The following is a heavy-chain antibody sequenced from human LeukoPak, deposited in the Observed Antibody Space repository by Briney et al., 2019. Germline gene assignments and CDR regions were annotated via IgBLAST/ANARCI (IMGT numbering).Heavy chain of an antibody. CDR2: IYTSGST. Sequence: SQTLSLTCTVSGGSISSGSYYWSWIRQPAGKGLEWIGRIYTSGSTNYNPSLKSRVTISVDTSKNQFSLKLSSVTAADTAVYYCARGAGRLSDAFDIWGQGTMVTVSS. CDR3: ARGAGRLSDAFDI. CDR1: GGSISSGSYY. J-gene: IGHJ3*02. V-gene: IGHV4-61*02. D-gene: IGHD6-25*01.